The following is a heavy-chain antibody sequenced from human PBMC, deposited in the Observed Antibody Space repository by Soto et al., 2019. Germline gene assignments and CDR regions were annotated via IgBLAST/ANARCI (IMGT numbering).Heavy chain of an antibody. D-gene: IGHD6-6*01. CDR1: GFSLSTSGMC. V-gene: IGHV2-70*11. CDR2: IDWDDDK. Sequence: SGPTLVNPTQTLTLTCTFSGFSLSTSGMCVSWIRQPPGKALEWLARIDWDDDKYYSTSLKTRLTISKDTSKNQVVLTMTNMDPVDTATYYCARYSSIAAQTPDYYYYGMDVWGQGTTVTVSS. CDR3: ARYSSIAAQTPDYYYYGMDV. J-gene: IGHJ6*02.